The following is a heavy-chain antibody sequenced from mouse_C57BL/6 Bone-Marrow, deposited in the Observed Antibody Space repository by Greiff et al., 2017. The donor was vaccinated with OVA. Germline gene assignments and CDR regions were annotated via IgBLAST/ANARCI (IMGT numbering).Heavy chain of an antibody. D-gene: IGHD4-1*01. CDR3: ARHEDALTGPYFDY. V-gene: IGHV1-62-2*01. CDR1: GYTFTEYT. Sequence: VHLVESGAELVKPGASVKLSCKASGYTFTEYTIHWVKQRSGQGLEWIGWFYPGSGSIKYNEKFKDKATLTADKSSSTVYMELSRLTSEYSAVYVCARHEDALTGPYFDYWGQGTTLTVSS. J-gene: IGHJ2*01. CDR2: FYPGSGSI.